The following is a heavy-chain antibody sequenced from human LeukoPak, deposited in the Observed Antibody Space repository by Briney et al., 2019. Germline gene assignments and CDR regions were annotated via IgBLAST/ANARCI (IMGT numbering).Heavy chain of an antibody. V-gene: IGHV4-30-2*01. CDR3: AGVCSSTSCYDAFDI. D-gene: IGHD2-2*01. Sequence: PSQTLSLTCAVSGGSISSGGYSWSWIRQPPGKGLEWIGYIYHSGSTNYNPSLKSRVTISVDTSKNQFSLKLSSVTAADTAVYYCAGVCSSTSCYDAFDIWGQGTMVTVSS. J-gene: IGHJ3*02. CDR1: GGSISSGGYS. CDR2: IYHSGST.